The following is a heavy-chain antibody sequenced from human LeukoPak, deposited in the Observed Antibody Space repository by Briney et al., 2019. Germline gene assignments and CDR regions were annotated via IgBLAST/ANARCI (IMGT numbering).Heavy chain of an antibody. D-gene: IGHD2-2*01. J-gene: IGHJ3*02. CDR1: GYTFTGYY. Sequence: ASVKVSCKASGYTFTGYYMHRVRQAPGQGLEWMGWINPNSGGTNYAQKFQGRVTMTRDTSINTAYMELSRLRSDDTAVYYCASGVVPAAAVTGDAFDIWGQGTMVTVSS. CDR2: INPNSGGT. V-gene: IGHV1-2*02. CDR3: ASGVVPAAAVTGDAFDI.